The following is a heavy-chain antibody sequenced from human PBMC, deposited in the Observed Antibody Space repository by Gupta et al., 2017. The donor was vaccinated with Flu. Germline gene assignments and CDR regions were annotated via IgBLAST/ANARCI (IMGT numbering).Heavy chain of an antibody. Sequence: MNWVRQAPGKGLEWVGRIKSKTDGGTTDDGAPVKGRFTISRDESKNVLSLQMTSLKTEDSAVYYCNQLGTFDYWGQGALVTVSS. V-gene: IGHV3-15*01. CDR3: NQLGTFDY. CDR2: IKSKTDGGTT. J-gene: IGHJ4*02. D-gene: IGHD7-27*01.